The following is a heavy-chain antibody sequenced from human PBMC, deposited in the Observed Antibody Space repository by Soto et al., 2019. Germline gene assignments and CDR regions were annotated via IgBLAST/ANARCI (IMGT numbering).Heavy chain of an antibody. CDR2: IWYDGSNK. CDR3: ARDAGIAARLYYYYCMDV. V-gene: IGHV3-33*01. Sequence: QVQLVESGGGVVQPGRSLRLSCAASGFTFSSYGMHWVRQAPGKGLEWVAVIWYDGSNKYYADSVKGRFTISRDNSKNTLYLQMNSLRAEDTAVYYCARDAGIAARLYYYYCMDVWGQGTTVTVSS. D-gene: IGHD6-6*01. J-gene: IGHJ6*02. CDR1: GFTFSSYG.